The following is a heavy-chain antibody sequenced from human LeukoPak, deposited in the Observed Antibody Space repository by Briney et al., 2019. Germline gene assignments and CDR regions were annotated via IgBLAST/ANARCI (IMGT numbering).Heavy chain of an antibody. CDR1: GFNISNNY. CDR2: IYSGGST. V-gene: IGHV3-66*01. J-gene: IGHJ5*02. CDR3: ARESFDE. Sequence: PGGSLRLSCAASGFNISNNYMTWVRQTPGKGLEWVSVIYSGGSTYYADSVKGRFTISRDNSRNTLYLQMNNLRAEDTAVYYCARESFDEWGQGTLVTVSS.